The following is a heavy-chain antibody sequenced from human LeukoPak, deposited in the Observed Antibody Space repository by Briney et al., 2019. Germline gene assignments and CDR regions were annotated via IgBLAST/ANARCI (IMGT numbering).Heavy chain of an antibody. Sequence: ASVKGSCKASGYTFTSYYMHWVRQAPGQGLEWMGIINPSGGSTSYAQKFQGRVTMTRDTSTSTVYMELSSLRSEDTTVYYCAKIAVAVTWTFDYGGREPRVPFPS. CDR3: AKIAVAVTWTFDY. D-gene: IGHD6-19*01. J-gene: IGHJ4*02. V-gene: IGHV1-46*01. CDR2: INPSGGST. CDR1: GYTFTSYY.